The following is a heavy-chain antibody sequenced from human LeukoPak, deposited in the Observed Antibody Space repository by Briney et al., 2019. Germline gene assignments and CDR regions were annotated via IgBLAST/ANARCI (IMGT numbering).Heavy chain of an antibody. D-gene: IGHD5-18*01. J-gene: IGHJ4*02. CDR2: IWYDGSNK. Sequence: GRSLRLSCAASGFTFSSYGMHWVRQAPGKGLEWAAVIWYDGSNKYYADSVKGRFTISRDNSKNTLYLQMNSLRAEDTAVYYCARDHDQYTNGFWGQGTLVTVSS. V-gene: IGHV3-33*01. CDR1: GFTFSSYG. CDR3: ARDHDQYTNGF.